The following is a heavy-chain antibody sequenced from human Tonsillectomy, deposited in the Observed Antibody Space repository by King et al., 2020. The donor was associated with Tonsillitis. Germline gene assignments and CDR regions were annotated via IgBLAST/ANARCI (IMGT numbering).Heavy chain of an antibody. V-gene: IGHV3-33*08. CDR1: GFAFSYYG. J-gene: IGHJ6*02. CDR2: IWDDGINR. D-gene: IGHD6-13*01. CDR3: ARDPGVAAAAAEEDYYYGMDV. Sequence: VQLVESGGGVVQPGRSLRLSCAASGFAFSYYGMHWVRQAPGKGLEWVAVIWDDGINRYYADSVNGRFTLSRDNSKNTLYLQMNSLRAEDTAVYYCARDPGVAAAAAEEDYYYGMDVWGQGTTVTVSS.